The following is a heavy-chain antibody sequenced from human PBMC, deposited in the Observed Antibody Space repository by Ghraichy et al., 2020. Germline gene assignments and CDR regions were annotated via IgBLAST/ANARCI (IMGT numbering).Heavy chain of an antibody. D-gene: IGHD4-17*01. Sequence: SETLSLTCTVSGGSISSYYWSWIRQPAGKGLEWIGRIYTSGSTNYNPSLKSRVTMSVDTSKNQFSLKLSSVTAADTAVYYCARDESYGSPVNYGMDVWGQGTTVTVSS. CDR1: GGSISSYY. V-gene: IGHV4-4*07. J-gene: IGHJ6*02. CDR2: IYTSGST. CDR3: ARDESYGSPVNYGMDV.